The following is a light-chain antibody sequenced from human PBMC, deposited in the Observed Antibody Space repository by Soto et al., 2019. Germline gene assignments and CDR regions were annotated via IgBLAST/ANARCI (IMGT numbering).Light chain of an antibody. Sequence: EILLTQSPSTLCLSPGEGVTLSCRASQSVTVNSLAWYQQKPGQAPRLLIYAASTRAAAVPDRFTGSGSGTDFALTISRLEPEDFGVYYCQQYGDSPLTSGPGTKVDIK. CDR3: QQYGDSPLT. V-gene: IGKV3-20*01. J-gene: IGKJ3*01. CDR1: QSVTVNS. CDR2: AAS.